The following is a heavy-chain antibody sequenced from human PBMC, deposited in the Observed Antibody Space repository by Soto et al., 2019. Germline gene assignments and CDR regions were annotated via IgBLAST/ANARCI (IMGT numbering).Heavy chain of an antibody. CDR1: GHPFTGYY. CDR3: ARVTCTTTTCYPLNWFDP. D-gene: IGHD2-2*01. V-gene: IGHV1-2*02. J-gene: IGHJ5*02. Sequence: GGSVQVYCKASGHPFTGYYIHSVRQVPGQGLEWMGWINPKSGDTNSPQKFQGRVTMTRDTSISTAYIELSSLRSDDTAVYYCARVTCTTTTCYPLNWFDPWGQGTLVTVSS. CDR2: INPKSGDT.